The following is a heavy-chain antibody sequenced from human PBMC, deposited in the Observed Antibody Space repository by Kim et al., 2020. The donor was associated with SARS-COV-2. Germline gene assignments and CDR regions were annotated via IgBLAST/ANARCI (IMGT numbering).Heavy chain of an antibody. D-gene: IGHD5-12*01. Sequence: GGSLRLSCAASGFTVSSNYMSWVRQAPGKGLEWVSVIYSGGSTYYADSVKGRFTISRDNSKNTLYLQMNSLRAEDTAVYYCAREFSGYEFWYYYYGMDVWGQGTTVTVSS. CDR1: GFTVSSNY. J-gene: IGHJ6*02. CDR2: IYSGGST. CDR3: AREFSGYEFWYYYYGMDV. V-gene: IGHV3-66*01.